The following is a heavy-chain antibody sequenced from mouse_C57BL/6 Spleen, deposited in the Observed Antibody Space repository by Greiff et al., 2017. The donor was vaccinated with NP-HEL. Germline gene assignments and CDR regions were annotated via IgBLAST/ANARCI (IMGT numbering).Heavy chain of an antibody. CDR2: IDPSDSET. D-gene: IGHD1-1*01. Sequence: QVQLQQPGAELVRPGSSVKLSCKASGYTFTSYWMHWVKQRPIQGLEWIGNIDPSDSETHYNQKFKDKATLTVDKSSSTAYMQLSSLTSEDSAVYYCARYDTTVALDYWGQGTTLTVSS. J-gene: IGHJ2*01. V-gene: IGHV1-52*01. CDR3: ARYDTTVALDY. CDR1: GYTFTSYW.